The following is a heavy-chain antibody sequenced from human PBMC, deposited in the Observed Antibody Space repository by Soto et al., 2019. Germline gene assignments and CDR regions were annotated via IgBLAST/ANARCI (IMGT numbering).Heavy chain of an antibody. CDR1: GFNFSNYG. V-gene: IGHV3-30*03. J-gene: IGHJ4*02. CDR2: ISYDGSKR. Sequence: QVQLVESGGGVVQPGRSLRLSCAASGFNFSNYGMHWVRQAPGKGLEWVAVISYDGSKRYYGDSVKGRFTISRDNSKNALDLQLSSLTTEDTAVYYCRRARDASGGGFDYWGQGTLVTVSS. D-gene: IGHD1-26*01. CDR3: RRARDASGGGFDY.